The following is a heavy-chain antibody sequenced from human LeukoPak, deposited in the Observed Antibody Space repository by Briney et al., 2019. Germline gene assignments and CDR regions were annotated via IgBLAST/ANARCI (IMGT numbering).Heavy chain of an antibody. Sequence: GATVKAPCKASGYTFTSYGISWVRQAPGQGLEWMGWISAYNGNTNYAQKLQGRVTMTTDTSTSTAYMELRSLRSDDTAVYYCARAQRSGVVISYYYYGMDVWGQGTTVTVSS. CDR2: ISAYNGNT. D-gene: IGHD3-3*01. CDR1: GYTFTSYG. V-gene: IGHV1-18*01. J-gene: IGHJ6*02. CDR3: ARAQRSGVVISYYYYGMDV.